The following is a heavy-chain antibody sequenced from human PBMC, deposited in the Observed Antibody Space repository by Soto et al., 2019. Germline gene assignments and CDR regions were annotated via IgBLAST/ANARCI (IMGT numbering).Heavy chain of an antibody. J-gene: IGHJ6*02. CDR3: ASSSLYGMDG. Sequence: SETLSLTCSVSGGSISSGYYYWSWIRQPPGKGLEWIGNIYYSGNTYYNPSLKSRLIISIDTSKNQFSLKVGYVTAADTAVYYCASSSLYGMDGWGQGTTVTVSS. CDR2: IYYSGNT. CDR1: GGSISSGYYY. V-gene: IGHV4-30-4*01.